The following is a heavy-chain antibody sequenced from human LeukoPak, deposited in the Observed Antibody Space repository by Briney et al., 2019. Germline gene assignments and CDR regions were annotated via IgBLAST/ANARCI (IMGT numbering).Heavy chain of an antibody. D-gene: IGHD4-17*01. CDR3: ARDVGVYGDYAILGY. J-gene: IGHJ4*02. CDR2: ISSNSRTK. V-gene: IGHV3-48*01. CDR1: GFTFSSYA. Sequence: PGGSLRLSCAASGFTFSSYAMNWVRQAPGKGLEWISFISSNSRTKLYTDSVKGRFTTSRDNAKNSLYLQMNNLRVEDSAVYYCARDVGVYGDYAILGYWGQGTLVTVSS.